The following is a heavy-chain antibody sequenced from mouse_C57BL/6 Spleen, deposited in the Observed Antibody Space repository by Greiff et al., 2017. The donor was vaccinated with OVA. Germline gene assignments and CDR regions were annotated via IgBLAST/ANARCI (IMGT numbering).Heavy chain of an antibody. CDR2: ISSGSSTI. CDR3: AGLRREFAY. V-gene: IGHV5-17*01. J-gene: IGHJ3*01. D-gene: IGHD2-4*01. CDR1: GFTFSDYG. Sequence: DVMLVESGGGLVKPGGSLKLSCAASGFTFSDYGMHWVRQAPEKGLEWVAYISSGSSTIYYADTVKGRFTISRDNAKNTLFLQMTSLRSEDTAMYYCAGLRREFAYWGQGTLVTVSA.